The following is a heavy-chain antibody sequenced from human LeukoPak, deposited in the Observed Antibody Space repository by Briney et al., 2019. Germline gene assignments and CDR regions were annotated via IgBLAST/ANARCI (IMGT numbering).Heavy chain of an antibody. V-gene: IGHV1-2*02. D-gene: IGHD5-18*01. CDR2: INPNSGGT. Sequence: GASVKVSCKASGYTFTSYDINWVRQAPGQGLEWMGWINPNSGGTNYAQKFQGRVTMTRDTSISTAYMELSRLRSDDTAVYYCARYSYDDYWGQGTLVTVSS. CDR1: GYTFTSYD. CDR3: ARYSYDDY. J-gene: IGHJ4*02.